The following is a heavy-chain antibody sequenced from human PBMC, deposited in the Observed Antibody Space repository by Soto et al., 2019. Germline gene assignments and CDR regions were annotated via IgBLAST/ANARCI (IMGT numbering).Heavy chain of an antibody. J-gene: IGHJ4*02. V-gene: IGHV3-74*01. CDR2: INYDGSTT. D-gene: IGHD3-16*01. CDR3: ARVARGAWGIFDS. CDR1: GFTFSSYW. Sequence: EVHLVESGGGLVQPGVSLRLSCAASGFTFSSYWMHWVRQAPGKGLVWVSRINYDGSTTGYAEAVKGRFTISRDNAKDTVYLEMNSLTAEDTAVYYCARVARGAWGIFDSWGQGTLVTVSS.